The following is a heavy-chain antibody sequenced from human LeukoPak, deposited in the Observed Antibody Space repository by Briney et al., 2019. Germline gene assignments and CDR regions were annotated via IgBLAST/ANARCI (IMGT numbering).Heavy chain of an antibody. Sequence: SETLSLTCTVSGGSISSSSAYWGWIRQPPGKGLEWIGSIYYSKNTYYNPSLKSRVTISADTSKNQFSLTLGSVSATDTAVYYCLSPRGFGDAHSDYWAQGTLLTVSS. V-gene: IGHV4-39*01. CDR1: GGSISSSSAY. CDR2: IYYSKNT. CDR3: LSPRGFGDAHSDY. D-gene: IGHD2-2*01. J-gene: IGHJ4*02.